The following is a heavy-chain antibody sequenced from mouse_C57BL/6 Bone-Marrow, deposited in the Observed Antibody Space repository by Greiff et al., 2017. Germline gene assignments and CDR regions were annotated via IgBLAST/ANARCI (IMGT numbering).Heavy chain of an antibody. CDR3: ASPRQLRGGFAY. CDR2: ISSGGSYT. CDR1: GFTFSSYG. D-gene: IGHD3-2*02. V-gene: IGHV5-6*01. Sequence: EVKLMESGGDLVKPGGSLKLSCAASGFTFSSYGMSWVRQTPDKRLEWVATISSGGSYTYYPDSVKGRFTISRDNAKNTLYLQMSSLKSEDTAMYYCASPRQLRGGFAYWGQGTLVTVSA. J-gene: IGHJ3*01.